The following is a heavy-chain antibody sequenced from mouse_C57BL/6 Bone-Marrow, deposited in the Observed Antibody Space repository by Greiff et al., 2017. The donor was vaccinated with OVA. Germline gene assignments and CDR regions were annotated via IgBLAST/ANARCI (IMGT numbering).Heavy chain of an antibody. V-gene: IGHV1-52*01. CDR1: GYTFTSYW. CDR2: IDPSDSET. CDR3: ARVNEGYYVGY. J-gene: IGHJ2*01. Sequence: QVQLQQPGAELVRPGSSVKLSCTASGYTFTSYWMHWVKQRPIQGLELIGNIDPSDSETHYNQKFKDKATLTVDKSSSTAYMQRSSRTSGDSAVYDCARVNEGYYVGYWGQGTTLTVSS.